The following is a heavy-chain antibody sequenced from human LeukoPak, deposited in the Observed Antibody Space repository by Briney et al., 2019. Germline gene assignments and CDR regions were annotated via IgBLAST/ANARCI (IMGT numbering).Heavy chain of an antibody. CDR3: AREFIYCSSTSCYDY. Sequence: GGSLRLSCAASGFTFDDYGMSWVRQAPGKGLEWVSGINWNGGSTGYADSVKGRFTISRDNAKNSLYLQMNSLRAEDTALYYCAREFIYCSSTSCYDYWGQGTLVTVT. CDR1: GFTFDDYG. CDR2: INWNGGST. J-gene: IGHJ4*02. V-gene: IGHV3-20*04. D-gene: IGHD2-2*01.